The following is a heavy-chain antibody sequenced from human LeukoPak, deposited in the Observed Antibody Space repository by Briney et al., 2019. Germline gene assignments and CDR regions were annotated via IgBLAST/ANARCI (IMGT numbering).Heavy chain of an antibody. CDR1: GYSFTTYW. D-gene: IGHD3-10*01. CDR2: IYAGDSDT. CDR3: ARLKRTYYYGSGSFRTFDY. J-gene: IGHJ4*02. Sequence: GESLKISCKGSGYSFTTYWIGWVRQMPGKGLEWRGIIYAGDSDTRYSPSFAGQVTISADKSISTAYLQWSSLKASDTAMYYCARLKRTYYYGSGSFRTFDYWGQGTLVTVSS. V-gene: IGHV5-51*01.